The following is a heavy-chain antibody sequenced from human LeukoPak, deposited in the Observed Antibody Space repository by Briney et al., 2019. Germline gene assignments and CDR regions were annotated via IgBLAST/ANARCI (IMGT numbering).Heavy chain of an antibody. CDR2: ISAYNTNT. Sequence: ASVKVSCKASGGTFSSYAISWVRQAPGQGLEWMVWISAYNTNTNYAQKLQGRVTMTTDTSTSTAYMELRSLRSDDTAVYYCARVVLDHYYDSSGYLGTLDYWGQGTLVTVSS. D-gene: IGHD3-22*01. J-gene: IGHJ4*02. CDR1: GGTFSSYA. V-gene: IGHV1-18*01. CDR3: ARVVLDHYYDSSGYLGTLDY.